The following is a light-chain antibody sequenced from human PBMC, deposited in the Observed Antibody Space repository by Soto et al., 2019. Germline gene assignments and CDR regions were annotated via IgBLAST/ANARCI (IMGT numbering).Light chain of an antibody. V-gene: IGKV3-15*01. CDR2: GAS. CDR3: QQYEKWPPSIT. CDR1: QSVSTN. J-gene: IGKJ5*01. Sequence: EVVLTQSPGTLSVSPGERATLSCRAIQSVSTNLAWFRQNPGQAPRLLIYGASTRATGISARFSGSGSGTEFTLTISSLQSEDFAVYYCQQYEKWPPSITFGQGTRLEI.